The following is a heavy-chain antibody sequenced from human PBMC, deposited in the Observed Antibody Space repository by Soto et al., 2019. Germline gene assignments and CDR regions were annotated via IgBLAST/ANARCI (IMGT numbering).Heavy chain of an antibody. CDR2: IYWNDDK. V-gene: IGHV2-5*01. D-gene: IGHD3-22*01. CDR3: AHRRTNYYDSSGEYFFDY. CDR1: GFSLSTSGVG. Sequence: QITLKESGPTLVKPTQTLTLTCTFSGFSLSTSGVGVGWIRQPPGKALEWLALIYWNDDKRYSPSLKSRLTITKDTSKNQVVLTMTNMDPVDTATYYCAHRRTNYYDSSGEYFFDYWGQGTLVTVSS. J-gene: IGHJ4*02.